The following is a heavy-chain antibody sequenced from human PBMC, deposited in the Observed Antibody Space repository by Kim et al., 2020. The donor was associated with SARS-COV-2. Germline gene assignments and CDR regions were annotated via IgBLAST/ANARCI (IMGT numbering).Heavy chain of an antibody. V-gene: IGHV1-46*01. Sequence: ASVKVSCKASGYTFTSYYMHWVRQAPGQGLEWMGIINPSGGSTSYAQKFQGRVTMTRDTSTSTVYMELSSLRTEDTAVYYCARDGGLRSGPDYWGQGHLVPFSS. CDR2: INPSGGST. CDR3: ARDGGLRSGPDY. J-gene: IGHJ4*02. D-gene: IGHD3-10*01. CDR1: GYTFTSYY.